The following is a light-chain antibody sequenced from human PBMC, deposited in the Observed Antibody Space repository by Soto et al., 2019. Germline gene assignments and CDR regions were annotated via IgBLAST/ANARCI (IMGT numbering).Light chain of an antibody. CDR3: CSYAGSNNVV. Sequence: QSVLTQPASVSGSPGQSITISCTGTGSNVGNYNFVSWYQQHPGKVPKLMIHDVSKRPSGISNRFSGSKSGNTASLTISGLQAEDEADYYCCSYAGSNNVVFGGGTKLTVL. V-gene: IGLV2-23*02. CDR2: DVS. CDR1: GSNVGNYNF. J-gene: IGLJ2*01.